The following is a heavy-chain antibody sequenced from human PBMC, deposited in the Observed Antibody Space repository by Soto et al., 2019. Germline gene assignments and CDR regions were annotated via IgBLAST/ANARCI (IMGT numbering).Heavy chain of an antibody. V-gene: IGHV4-59*01. CDR3: ARCYKSSSWYWFDP. CDR1: GVPISAYY. D-gene: IGHD6-13*01. Sequence: PSETLSLTCTVSGVPISAYYWSWIRQPPGKGLEWIGYIYSGSTNYNPSLRSRVTISVDTSKIQFSLKLSSVTAADTAVYYCARCYKSSSWYWFDPWGQGTLVTVSS. CDR2: IYSGST. J-gene: IGHJ5*02.